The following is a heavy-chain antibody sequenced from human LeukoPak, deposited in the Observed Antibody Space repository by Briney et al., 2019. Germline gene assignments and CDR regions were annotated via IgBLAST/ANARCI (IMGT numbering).Heavy chain of an antibody. CDR2: IKQDGSEK. Sequence: PGGSLRLSCAASGFTFSSYWMSWVRQAPGKGLEWVANIKQDGSEKYYVDSVKGRFTISRDNAKNSLYLRMNSLRAEDTAVYYCARDEGIAAAGTPFDYWGQGTLVTVSS. J-gene: IGHJ4*02. D-gene: IGHD6-13*01. CDR1: GFTFSSYW. CDR3: ARDEGIAAAGTPFDY. V-gene: IGHV3-7*01.